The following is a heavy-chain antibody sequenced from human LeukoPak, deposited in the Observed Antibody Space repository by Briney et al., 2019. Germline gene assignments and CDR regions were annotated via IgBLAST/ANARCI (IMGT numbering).Heavy chain of an antibody. J-gene: IGHJ5*02. CDR2: CKYDGSTA. Sequence: GESLRLSCETSGFTLKNYWMSWLRRAPGKGLEWVSRCKYDGSTAMYAESVKGRFTISRDNARGTLYLQMNSLRVDDTAVYYCAESDWFDPCGQGILVTVSS. V-gene: IGHV3-74*03. CDR1: GFTLKNYW. CDR3: AESDWFDP.